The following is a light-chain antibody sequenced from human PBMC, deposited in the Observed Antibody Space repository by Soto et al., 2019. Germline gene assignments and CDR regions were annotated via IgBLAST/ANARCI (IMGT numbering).Light chain of an antibody. CDR1: QSVGSN. CDR3: QQYDDWPLT. V-gene: IGKV3-15*01. CDR2: DAS. Sequence: ELVMTESPATLSVTPGERVRISCMSCQSVGSNLAWYQQKPGQAPRVLIYDASTTASVIPARFSGSGSGTEFTLTISSLQSEDFAIYYCQQYDDWPLTFGGGTKVDIK. J-gene: IGKJ4*01.